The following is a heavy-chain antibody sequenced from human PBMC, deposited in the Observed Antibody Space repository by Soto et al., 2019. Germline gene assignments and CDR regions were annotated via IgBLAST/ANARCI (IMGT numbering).Heavy chain of an antibody. J-gene: IGHJ4*02. Sequence: QVQLVQSGAEVMKPGASVKVSCKASGYTFTSYTIHWVRQAPGQRPEWMGWINAGNGKTKYSPRIQDRVNITRDTSASTVYMELSSLKSEDTAIYYCARDKAPNKYDSTWSYDYWGQGSLVTVSS. D-gene: IGHD6-13*01. V-gene: IGHV1-3*01. CDR3: ARDKAPNKYDSTWSYDY. CDR1: GYTFTSYT. CDR2: INAGNGKT.